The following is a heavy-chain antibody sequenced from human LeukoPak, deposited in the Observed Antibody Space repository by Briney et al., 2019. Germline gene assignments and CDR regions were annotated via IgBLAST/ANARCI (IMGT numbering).Heavy chain of an antibody. D-gene: IGHD3-22*01. J-gene: IGHJ4*02. CDR1: GNSFTSYW. V-gene: IGHV5-51*01. Sequence: GESLKISCKGSGNSFTSYWIGWVRQMPGKGLEWMGIIYPGDSDTRYSPSFQGQVTISADKSISTAYLQWSSLKASDTAMYYCARSPATGYYDSSGYYPDYWGQGTLVTVSS. CDR2: IYPGDSDT. CDR3: ARSPATGYYDSSGYYPDY.